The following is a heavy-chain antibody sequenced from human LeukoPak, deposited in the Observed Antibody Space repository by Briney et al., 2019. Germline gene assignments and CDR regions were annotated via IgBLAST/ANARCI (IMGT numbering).Heavy chain of an antibody. V-gene: IGHV4-59*06. CDR3: ARNINWFDP. Sequence: PSETLSLTCTVSGASISGYYWSWIRQHSGKGLEWIGYIYYSGSTYYNPSLKSRVTISVDTSKNQFSLKLSSVTAADTAVYYCARNINWFDPWGQGTLVTVSS. J-gene: IGHJ5*02. CDR1: GASISGYY. CDR2: IYYSGST.